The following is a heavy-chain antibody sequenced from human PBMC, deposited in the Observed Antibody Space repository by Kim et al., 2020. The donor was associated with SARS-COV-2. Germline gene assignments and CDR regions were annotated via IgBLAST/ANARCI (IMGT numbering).Heavy chain of an antibody. CDR2: ITTTGGVT. Sequence: GGSLRLSCTASGFTVSRYTMHWVRQSPGKGLEYVSTITTTGGVTLYVDSVRGGFSISRDDAKNTLLLQLGSLRGDDTAVYYCAREAVRKGLDLWGQGTLDTV. V-gene: IGHV3-64*02. J-gene: IGHJ3*01. CDR3: AREAVRKGLDL. D-gene: IGHD4-17*01. CDR1: GFTVSRYT.